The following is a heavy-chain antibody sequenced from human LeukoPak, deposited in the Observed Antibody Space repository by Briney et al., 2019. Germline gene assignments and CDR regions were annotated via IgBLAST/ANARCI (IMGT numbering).Heavy chain of an antibody. CDR1: GFIVTNNY. J-gene: IGHJ4*02. V-gene: IGHV3-66*01. CDR3: ARDPPAVLIDTYG. D-gene: IGHD2-8*01. CDR2: VCSGGST. Sequence: GGSLRLSCTASGFIVTNNYINWVRQAPGKGLEWVSLVCSGGSTYYADSVKGRFTISRDNSKNMVYLQMNSLRAEDTAMYYCARDPPAVLIDTYGWGQGTLVTVSS.